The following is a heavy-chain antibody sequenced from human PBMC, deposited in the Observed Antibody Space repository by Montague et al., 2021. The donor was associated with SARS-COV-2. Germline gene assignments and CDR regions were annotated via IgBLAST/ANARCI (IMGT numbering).Heavy chain of an antibody. CDR3: ARDLGGYFDL. CDR1: GFTFSSYA. Sequence: SLRLSCAASGFTFSSYAMHWVRQAPGKGLEWVAVISYDGSNKYYADSVKGRFTISRDNSKNTLYLQMNSLRAEDTAVYYCARDLGGYFDLWGRGTLVTVFS. J-gene: IGHJ2*01. CDR2: ISYDGSNK. D-gene: IGHD1-26*01. V-gene: IGHV3-30*04.